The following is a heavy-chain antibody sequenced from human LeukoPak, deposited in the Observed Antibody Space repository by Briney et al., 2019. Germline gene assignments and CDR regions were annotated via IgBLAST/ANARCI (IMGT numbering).Heavy chain of an antibody. Sequence: GGSLRLSCVASGFTFNTYAMSWVRQAPGKGLEWVSTISGSGAFTKYADSVTGRFTISRDNSKNTMYLQLNSLRAKDTAIYYCARRSSIHRITMIVVVTYYFDYWGQGTLVTVSS. CDR3: ARRSSIHRITMIVVVTYYFDY. D-gene: IGHD3-22*01. CDR2: ISGSGAFT. J-gene: IGHJ4*02. V-gene: IGHV3-23*01. CDR1: GFTFNTYA.